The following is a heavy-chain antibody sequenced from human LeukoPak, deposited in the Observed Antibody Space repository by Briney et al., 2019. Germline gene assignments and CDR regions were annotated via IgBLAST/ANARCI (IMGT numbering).Heavy chain of an antibody. CDR2: INHSGST. Sequence: GSLRLSCTASGFTFGDYAMSWVRQAPGKGLEWIGEINHSGSTNYNPSLKSRVTISVDTSKNQFSLKLSSVTAADTAVYYCARVRGVVAALIDYWGQGTLVTVSS. CDR3: ARVRGVVAALIDY. J-gene: IGHJ4*02. V-gene: IGHV4-34*01. D-gene: IGHD2-15*01. CDR1: GFTFGDYA.